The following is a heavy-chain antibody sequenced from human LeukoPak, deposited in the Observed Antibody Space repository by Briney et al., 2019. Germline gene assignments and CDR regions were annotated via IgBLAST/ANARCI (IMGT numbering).Heavy chain of an antibody. CDR2: IYYSGST. V-gene: IGHV4-30-2*01. CDR1: GGSISSGGYS. D-gene: IGHD2-2*01. J-gene: IGHJ3*02. CDR3: ARGDLGYWSTSTSRSFDI. Sequence: PSQTLSLTCAVSGGSISSGGYSWSWIRQPPGKGLEWIGYIYYSGSTYYNPSLKSRVTISVDRSKNQFSLKLSSVTAADTAVYYCARGDLGYWSTSTSRSFDIWGQGTMVTVSS.